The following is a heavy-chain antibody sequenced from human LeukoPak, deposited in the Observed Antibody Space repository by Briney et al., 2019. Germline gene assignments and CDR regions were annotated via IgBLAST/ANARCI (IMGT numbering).Heavy chain of an antibody. CDR1: GFTFSNAW. J-gene: IGHJ4*02. V-gene: IGHV3-15*01. CDR2: IKSKTDGGTT. CDR3: TSKYGDYSLGLDY. D-gene: IGHD4-17*01. Sequence: GGSLRLSCAASGFTFSNAWMSWVRQAPGKGLEWVGRIKSKTDGGTTDYAAPVKGRFTISRDDSKNTLYLQMNSLKTEDTAVYYCTSKYGDYSLGLDYWGQGTLVTVSS.